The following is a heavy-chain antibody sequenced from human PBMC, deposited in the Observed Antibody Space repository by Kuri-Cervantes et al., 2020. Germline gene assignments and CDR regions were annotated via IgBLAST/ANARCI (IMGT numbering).Heavy chain of an antibody. CDR3: ARDLGDCSGGSCYYYYGMDV. CDR2: INHSGST. CDR1: GWSFSGYY. V-gene: IGHV4-34*01. J-gene: IGHJ6*02. D-gene: IGHD2-15*01. Sequence: ESLKISCVVYGWSFSGYYWSWIRQPPGKGLEWIGEINHSGSTNYNPSLKSRVTISVDTSKNQFSLKLSSVTAADTAVYYCARDLGDCSGGSCYYYYGMDVWGQGTTVTVSS.